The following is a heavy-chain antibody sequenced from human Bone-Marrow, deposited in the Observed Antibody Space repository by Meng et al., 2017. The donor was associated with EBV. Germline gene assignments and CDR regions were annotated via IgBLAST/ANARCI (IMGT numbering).Heavy chain of an antibody. CDR2: INHSGST. CDR1: GGSLSGYY. Sequence: QVQLPLWGAVLLKPAETLSLTCAVYGGSLSGYYWSWIRQPPGKGLEWIGEINHSGSTNYNPSLKSRLTISVDTSKSQFSLKLSSVTAADTAVYYCARGGRASARAGVGHDFWGQGTLVTVSS. J-gene: IGHJ4*02. D-gene: IGHD6-6*01. V-gene: IGHV4-34*01. CDR3: ARGGRASARAGVGHDF.